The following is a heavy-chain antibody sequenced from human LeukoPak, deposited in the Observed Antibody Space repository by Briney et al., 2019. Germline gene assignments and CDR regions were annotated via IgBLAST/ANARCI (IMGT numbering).Heavy chain of an antibody. CDR3: AKDFEAYCGGDCSIDY. J-gene: IGHJ4*02. CDR2: ISGSGGST. Sequence: PGGSLRLSCAASGFTFSSYAMSWVRQAPGKGLEWVSAISGSGGSTYYADSVKGRFTISRDNSKNTLYLQMNSLRAEDTAVYYCAKDFEAYCGGDCSIDYWGQGTLVTVSS. CDR1: GFTFSSYA. D-gene: IGHD2-21*02. V-gene: IGHV3-23*01.